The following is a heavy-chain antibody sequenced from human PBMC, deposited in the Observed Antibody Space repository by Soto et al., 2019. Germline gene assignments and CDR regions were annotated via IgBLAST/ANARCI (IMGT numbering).Heavy chain of an antibody. CDR2: ISAYNGNT. J-gene: IGHJ4*02. D-gene: IGHD2-15*01. Sequence: ASVKVSCKASGYTFTSYGISWVRQAPGQGLEWMGWISAYNGNTNYAQKLQGRVTMTTDTSTSTAYMELRSLRSDDTAVYYCAREVEYCSGGSCYSDYYFDYWGQGTLVTVSS. V-gene: IGHV1-18*01. CDR1: GYTFTSYG. CDR3: AREVEYCSGGSCYSDYYFDY.